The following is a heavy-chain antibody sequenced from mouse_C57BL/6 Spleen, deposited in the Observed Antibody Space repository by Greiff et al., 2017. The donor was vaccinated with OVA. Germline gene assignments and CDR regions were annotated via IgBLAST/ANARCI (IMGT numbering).Heavy chain of an antibody. CDR3: ARGGIDGFDY. CDR1: GYSITSGYD. V-gene: IGHV3-1*01. J-gene: IGHJ2*01. CDR2: ISYSGST. Sequence: EVQLVESGPGMVKPSQSLSLTCTVTGYSITSGYDWHWIRHFPGNKLEWMGYISYSGSTNYNPSLKSRISITHDTSKNHFFLKLNSVTTEDTATYYCARGGIDGFDYWGQGTTLTVSS.